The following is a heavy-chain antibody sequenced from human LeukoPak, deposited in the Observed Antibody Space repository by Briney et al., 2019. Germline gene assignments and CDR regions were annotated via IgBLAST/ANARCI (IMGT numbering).Heavy chain of an antibody. D-gene: IGHD3-22*01. V-gene: IGHV1-2*02. J-gene: IGHJ4*02. CDR1: GYTFTGYY. CDR2: INPNSGGT. CDR3: ARILMGYYDSSGYYYRDY. Sequence: ASVKVSCKASGYTFTGYYMHWVRQAPGQGLEWMGWINPNSGGTNYAQKLQGRVTMTTDTSTSTAYMELRSLRSDDTAVYYCARILMGYYDSSGYYYRDYWGQGTLVTVSS.